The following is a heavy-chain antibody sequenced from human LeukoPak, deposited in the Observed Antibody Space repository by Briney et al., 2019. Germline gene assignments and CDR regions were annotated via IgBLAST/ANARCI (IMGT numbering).Heavy chain of an antibody. CDR3: ARLVVGAPRGWLDP. D-gene: IGHD2-15*01. CDR1: GYSISSGYY. J-gene: IGHJ5*02. V-gene: IGHV4-38-2*02. Sequence: SETLSLTCTVSGYSISSGYYWGWIRQPPGKGLEWIGSNYHSGSTYYNPSLKSRVTISVDTSKNQFSLKLSSVTAADTAVYYCARLVVGAPRGWLDPWGQGTLVTVSS. CDR2: NYHSGST.